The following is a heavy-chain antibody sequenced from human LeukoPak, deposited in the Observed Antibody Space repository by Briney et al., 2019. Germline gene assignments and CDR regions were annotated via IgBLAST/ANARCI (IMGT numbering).Heavy chain of an antibody. CDR2: ISATGGAT. V-gene: IGHV3-23*01. CDR1: GFTFTTYA. J-gene: IGHJ6*02. D-gene: IGHD3-3*01. Sequence: GGSLRLSCTASGFTFTTYAMIWVRQAPGKGLEWVSGISATGGATYYADSVKGRFTIYRDNSKSTLYLQMNSLRADDTAVYYCAKPRTDLWSTYYNYYAMDVWGQGTTATVSS. CDR3: AKPRTDLWSTYYNYYAMDV.